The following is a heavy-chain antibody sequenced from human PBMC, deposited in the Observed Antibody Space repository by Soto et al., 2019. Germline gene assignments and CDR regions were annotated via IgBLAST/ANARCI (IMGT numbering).Heavy chain of an antibody. CDR1: GGSFSGYY. J-gene: IGHJ4*02. D-gene: IGHD7-27*01. Sequence: QVQLQQWGAGLLKPSETLSLTCAVYGGSFSGYYWNWIRQPPGKGLEWIGEINHSGSTNYNPSLKSRVTISVDTSKDQFSLKLSSGPAADTAVYYCARGWGRMFDYWGQGTLVTVSS. CDR3: ARGWGRMFDY. CDR2: INHSGST. V-gene: IGHV4-34*01.